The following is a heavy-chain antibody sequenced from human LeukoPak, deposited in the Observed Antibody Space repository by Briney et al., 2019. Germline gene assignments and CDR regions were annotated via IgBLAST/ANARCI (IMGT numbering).Heavy chain of an antibody. CDR3: ARGPPEVYDSSGYYED. D-gene: IGHD3-22*01. V-gene: IGHV1-69*05. CDR1: GGTFSSYA. CDR2: SIPIFGTA. J-gene: IGHJ4*02. Sequence: SVTVSCKASGGTFSSYAISWVRQAPGQGLAWMGGSIPIFGTANYAQKFPGRVTITTDESTSTAYMELSSLRSEDTAVYYCARGPPEVYDSSGYYEDWGQGTLVTVSS.